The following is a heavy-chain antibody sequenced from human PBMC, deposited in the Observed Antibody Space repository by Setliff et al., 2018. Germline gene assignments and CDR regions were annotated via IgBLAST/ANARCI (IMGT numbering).Heavy chain of an antibody. CDR2: INHRGNT. D-gene: IGHD2-21*02. CDR3: ARDLGHGGDSDY. J-gene: IGHJ4*02. CDR1: GGSFSDYY. V-gene: IGHV4-34*01. Sequence: PSETLSLTCAVYGGSFSDYYWSWIRQSPGKGLEWIGEINHRGNTNYNPSLKSRVTMSVDTSKNQFSLKVNSVTATDTAVYYCARDLGHGGDSDYWGQGILVTVSS.